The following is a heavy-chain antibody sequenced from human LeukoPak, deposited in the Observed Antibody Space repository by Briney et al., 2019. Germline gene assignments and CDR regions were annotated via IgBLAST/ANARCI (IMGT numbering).Heavy chain of an antibody. J-gene: IGHJ4*02. CDR2: IYHSGST. CDR3: ARDWGEPSVFDY. D-gene: IGHD3-16*01. CDR1: GGSISSGSYY. Sequence: SETLSLTCSVSGGSISSGSYYWGWIRQPPGKGLEWIGSIYHSGSTYYNPSLKSRVTISVDTSKNQFSLKLSSVTAADTAVYYCARDWGEPSVFDYWGQGTLVTVSS. V-gene: IGHV4-39*07.